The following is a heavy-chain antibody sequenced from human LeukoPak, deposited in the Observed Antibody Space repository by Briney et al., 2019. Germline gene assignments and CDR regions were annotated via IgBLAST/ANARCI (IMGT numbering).Heavy chain of an antibody. J-gene: IGHJ4*02. V-gene: IGHV3-11*01. D-gene: IGHD2-2*01. Sequence: GGSLRLSCAASGFTFSDYYMSWIRQAPGKGLEWVSYISSSGRTIYYADSVKGRFTISRDNAKNSLYLQMNSLRAEDTAVYYCARSPVTASLFDYWGQGTLVTVSS. CDR3: ARSPVTASLFDY. CDR2: ISSSGRTI. CDR1: GFTFSDYY.